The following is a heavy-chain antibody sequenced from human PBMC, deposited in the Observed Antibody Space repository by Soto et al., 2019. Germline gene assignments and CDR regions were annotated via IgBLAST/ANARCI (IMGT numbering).Heavy chain of an antibody. J-gene: IGHJ4*02. CDR3: ARDVGLDSDDFFAY. CDR1: GFTFTSYG. V-gene: IGHV3-23*01. Sequence: RRLSCTASGFTFTSYGMGWVRQAPGKGLQWVSTIRGDGGQTHYTDSVKGRFSISRDNSKNTVYLQMDSLRAEDTAMYFCARDVGLDSDDFFAYWGQGXQVTVS. D-gene: IGHD3-9*01. CDR2: IRGDGGQT.